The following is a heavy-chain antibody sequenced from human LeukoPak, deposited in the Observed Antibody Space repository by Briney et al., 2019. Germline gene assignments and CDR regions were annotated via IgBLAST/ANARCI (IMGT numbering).Heavy chain of an antibody. Sequence: KSSETLSLTCTVSGGSISSGGYYWSWIRQHPGKGLEWIGYIYYSGSTYYNPSLKSRVTISVDTSKNQFSLKLSSVTAADTAVYYCARGYRVGSGIYYFDYWGQGTLVTVSS. CDR2: IYYSGST. CDR3: ARGYRVGSGIYYFDY. J-gene: IGHJ4*02. CDR1: GGSISSGGYY. D-gene: IGHD3-10*01. V-gene: IGHV4-31*03.